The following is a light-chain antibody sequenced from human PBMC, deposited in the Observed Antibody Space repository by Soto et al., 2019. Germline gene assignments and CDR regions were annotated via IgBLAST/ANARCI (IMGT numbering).Light chain of an antibody. CDR1: QDISNY. V-gene: IGKV1-33*01. CDR3: QQYDYLLTEFT. Sequence: DIQMTQSPSSLSASVGDRVTITCQASQDISNYLNWYQQKPGKAPKLLIYDASNLETGVPSRFSGSGSGTDFTFTVSNLQPEDVATYYCQQYDYLLTEFTFGPGTKVDIK. CDR2: DAS. J-gene: IGKJ3*01.